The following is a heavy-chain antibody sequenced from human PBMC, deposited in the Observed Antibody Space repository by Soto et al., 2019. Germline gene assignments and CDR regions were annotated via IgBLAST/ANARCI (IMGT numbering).Heavy chain of an antibody. Sequence: XGTLSLTFTVSGGSISSNYWTWIRQPPGKGLEWIGYVYNSGSTNYNPSLKSRVTISEDTSKSQFSLKVNSMTAADTAVYYCARYSREAVAGYTLDNWGQGILVTVSS. V-gene: IGHV4-59*01. J-gene: IGHJ4*02. D-gene: IGHD6-13*01. CDR1: GGSISSNY. CDR2: VYNSGST. CDR3: ARYSREAVAGYTLDN.